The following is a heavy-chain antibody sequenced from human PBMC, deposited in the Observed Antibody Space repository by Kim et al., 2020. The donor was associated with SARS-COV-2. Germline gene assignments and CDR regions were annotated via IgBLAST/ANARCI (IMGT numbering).Heavy chain of an antibody. Sequence: SVKVSCKASGGTFSSYAISWVRQAPGQGLEWMGRIIPILGIANYAQKFQGRVTITADKSTSTAYMELSSLRSEDTAVYYCARFITMVRGQFRSDAFDIWGQGTMVTVSS. CDR2: IIPILGIA. V-gene: IGHV1-69*04. CDR3: ARFITMVRGQFRSDAFDI. J-gene: IGHJ3*02. CDR1: GGTFSSYA. D-gene: IGHD3-10*01.